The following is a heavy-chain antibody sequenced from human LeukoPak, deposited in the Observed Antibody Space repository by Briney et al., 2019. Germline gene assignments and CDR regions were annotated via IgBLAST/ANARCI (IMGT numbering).Heavy chain of an antibody. Sequence: ASVKVSCKASGYTFINYAIHWVRQAPGQGLEWMGWISAYNGNTNYAQKLQGRVTMTTDTSTSTAYMELRSLRSDDTAVYYCARDAPMVRITIFGVVHFDYWGQGTLVTVSS. V-gene: IGHV1-18*01. D-gene: IGHD3-3*01. CDR2: ISAYNGNT. CDR3: ARDAPMVRITIFGVVHFDY. J-gene: IGHJ4*02. CDR1: GYTFINYA.